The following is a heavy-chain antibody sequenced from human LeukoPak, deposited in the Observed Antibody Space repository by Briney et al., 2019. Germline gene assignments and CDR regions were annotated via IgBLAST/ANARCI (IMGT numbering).Heavy chain of an antibody. CDR2: INHSGST. CDR1: GGSFSGYY. Sequence: PSETLSLTCAVYGGSFSGYYWSWIRQPPGKGLEWIGEINHSGSTNNNPSLKSRVTISVDTSKNQFSLKLSSVTAADTAVYYCARGTLVATIDYWGQGTLVTVSS. CDR3: ARGTLVATIDY. D-gene: IGHD5-12*01. V-gene: IGHV4-34*01. J-gene: IGHJ4*02.